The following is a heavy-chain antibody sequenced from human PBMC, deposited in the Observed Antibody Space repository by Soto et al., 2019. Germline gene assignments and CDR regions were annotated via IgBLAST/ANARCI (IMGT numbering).Heavy chain of an antibody. Sequence: PGGSLRLSCAASGFTFNTFWMSWVRQSPGKGLEWVANIKHDGSETYYADSVKGRFTISRDNAKNSLFLQMSTLRTEDTAVYYCARDFATHCSGSTCYPYAYWGQGALVTAPQ. V-gene: IGHV3-7*03. CDR2: IKHDGSET. CDR3: ARDFATHCSGSTCYPYAY. D-gene: IGHD2-15*01. CDR1: GFTFNTFW. J-gene: IGHJ4*02.